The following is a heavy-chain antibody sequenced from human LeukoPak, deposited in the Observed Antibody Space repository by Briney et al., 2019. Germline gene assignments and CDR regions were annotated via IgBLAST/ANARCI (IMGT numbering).Heavy chain of an antibody. D-gene: IGHD2/OR15-2a*01. V-gene: IGHV7-4-1*02. CDR2: TNTNTGNP. CDR3: ARVLLRHGFDI. J-gene: IGHJ3*02. Sequence: WASVKVSCKASGYTFTSYGISWVRQAPGQGLEWMGWTNTNTGNPTYAQGFTGRFVFSLDTSVSTAYLQISSLKAEDTAVYYCARVLLRHGFDIWGQGTMVTVSS. CDR1: GYTFTSYG.